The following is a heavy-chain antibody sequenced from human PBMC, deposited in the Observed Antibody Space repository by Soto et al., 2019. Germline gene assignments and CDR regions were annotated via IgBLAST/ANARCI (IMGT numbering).Heavy chain of an antibody. V-gene: IGHV3-23*01. CDR1: GFTFSSYA. CDR2: ISGSGGST. D-gene: IGHD3-10*01. J-gene: IGHJ4*02. CDR3: AKDYELITLDYGSGSYYPYYFDY. Sequence: GGSLRLSCAASGFTFSSYAMSWVRQAPGKGLEWVSAISGSGGSTYYADSVKGRFTISRDNSKNTLYLQMNSLRAEDTAVYYCAKDYELITLDYGSGSYYPYYFDYWGQGTLVTVSS.